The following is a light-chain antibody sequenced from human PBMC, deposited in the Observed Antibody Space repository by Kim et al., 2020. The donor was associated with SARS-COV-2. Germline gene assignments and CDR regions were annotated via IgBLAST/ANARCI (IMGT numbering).Light chain of an antibody. CDR1: QGINNA. CDR3: QKYNGAYWT. J-gene: IGKJ1*01. Sequence: DIQMTQSPSSLSASVGDRVTITCRASQGINNALAWYQQKPGKVPKVLIYAASALQSGVPSRFSGSGSGTDVTLTISSLQPEDVGTYYCQKYNGAYWTFGQGTKVDIK. V-gene: IGKV1-27*01. CDR2: AAS.